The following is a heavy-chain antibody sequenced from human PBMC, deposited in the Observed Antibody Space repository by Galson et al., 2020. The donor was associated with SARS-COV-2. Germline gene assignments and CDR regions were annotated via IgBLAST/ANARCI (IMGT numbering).Heavy chain of an antibody. V-gene: IGHV1-18*01. Sequence: ASVKVSCKASGYTFTSYGISWVRQAPGQGLEWMGWISAYNGNTNYAQKLQGRVAMTTDTSTSTAYMELRSLRSDDTAVYYCARDWITMIVPLGLDYWGQGTLVTVSS. J-gene: IGHJ4*02. CDR1: GYTFTSYG. D-gene: IGHD3-22*01. CDR2: ISAYNGNT. CDR3: ARDWITMIVPLGLDY.